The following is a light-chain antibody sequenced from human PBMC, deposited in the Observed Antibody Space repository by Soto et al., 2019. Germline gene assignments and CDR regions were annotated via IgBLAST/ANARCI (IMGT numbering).Light chain of an antibody. CDR1: SSDIGGYNY. CDR2: EVS. CDR3: SSFSITSTLYV. Sequence: QSALAQPRSVSGSPGQSITISCTGTSSDIGGYNYVSWYQQHPGKAPKVMIYEVSNRPSGVSNRFSGSKSGNTASLTISGLQAEDEADYYCSSFSITSTLYVFGSGTKV. V-gene: IGLV2-14*01. J-gene: IGLJ1*01.